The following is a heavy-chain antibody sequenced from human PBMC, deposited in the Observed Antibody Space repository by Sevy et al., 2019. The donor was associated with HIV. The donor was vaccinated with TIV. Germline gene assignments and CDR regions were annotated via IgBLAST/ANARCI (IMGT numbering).Heavy chain of an antibody. V-gene: IGHV3-33*01. J-gene: IGHJ4*02. CDR3: ARDLEFYDYGDYGPAFMPDY. D-gene: IGHD3-16*01. Sequence: GGSLRLSCAASGFTFSTYAMPWVRQAPGKGLEWVAVIWFDGGSTYYADSVKGRFTSSRDIAKNTLHLQMNSLRAEDRAVYYCARDLEFYDYGDYGPAFMPDYWGQGTLVTVSS. CDR1: GFTFSTYA. CDR2: IWFDGGST.